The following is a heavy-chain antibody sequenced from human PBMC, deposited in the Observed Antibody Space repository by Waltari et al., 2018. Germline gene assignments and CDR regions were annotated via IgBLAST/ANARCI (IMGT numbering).Heavy chain of an antibody. J-gene: IGHJ4*02. CDR2: IIPILGIA. CDR3: ARDQGYSSGWYGFDY. CDR1: GGTFSSYT. D-gene: IGHD6-19*01. V-gene: IGHV1-69*08. Sequence: QVQLVQSGAEVKKPGSSVKVSCKASGGTFSSYTISWVRQAPGQGLEWMGRIIPILGIANYAQKFQGRVTITADKSTSTAYMELSSLRSEDTAVYYCARDQGYSSGWYGFDYWGQGTLVTVSS.